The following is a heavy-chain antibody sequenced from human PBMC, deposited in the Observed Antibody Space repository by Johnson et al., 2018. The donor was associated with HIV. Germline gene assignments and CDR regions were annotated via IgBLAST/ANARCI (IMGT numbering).Heavy chain of an antibody. CDR3: ARDLLSRAFDI. CDR2: IWYDGSNK. CDR1: GFTFSNYG. J-gene: IGHJ3*02. Sequence: QVQLVESGGGVVQPGRSLRLSCAASGFTFSNYGMHWVRQAPGKGLEWVAVIWYDGSNKYYADSVKGRFTISRDNSKNTRFLQMNSLRAEDTAVYYWARDLLSRAFDIWGQGTMVTFSS. V-gene: IGHV3-30*19.